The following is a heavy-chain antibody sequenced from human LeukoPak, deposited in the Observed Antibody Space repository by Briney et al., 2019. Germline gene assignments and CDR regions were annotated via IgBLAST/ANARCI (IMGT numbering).Heavy chain of an antibody. D-gene: IGHD2-21*02. CDR2: IRYDGSDK. CDR1: GFNFTNYD. V-gene: IGHV3-30*02. Sequence: GGSLRLSCAASGFNFTNYDMLWVRQAPGKGLEGVAFIRYDGSDKYYADSVKGRFTISRDNSKNTLYLQMNSLRTEDTAVYYCAKGDTSWGQGTLVTVSS. J-gene: IGHJ5*02. CDR3: AKGDTS.